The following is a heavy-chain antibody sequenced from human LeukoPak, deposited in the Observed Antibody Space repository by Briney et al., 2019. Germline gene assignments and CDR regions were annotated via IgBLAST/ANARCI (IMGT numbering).Heavy chain of an antibody. CDR3: ARDRRGEYFDY. J-gene: IGHJ4*02. D-gene: IGHD3-16*01. Sequence: SETLSLTCTVSGGSISSYYWSWIRQPPGKGLEWIGYIYYSGSTNYNPSLKSRVTISVDTSKNQFSLKLSSVTAADTAAYYCARDRRGEYFDYWGQGTLVTVSS. CDR1: GGSISSYY. CDR2: IYYSGST. V-gene: IGHV4-59*01.